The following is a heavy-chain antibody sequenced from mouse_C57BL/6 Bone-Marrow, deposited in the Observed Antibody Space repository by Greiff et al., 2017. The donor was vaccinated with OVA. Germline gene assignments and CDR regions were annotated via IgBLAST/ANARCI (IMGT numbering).Heavy chain of an antibody. J-gene: IGHJ2*01. D-gene: IGHD4-1*01. V-gene: IGHV1-50*01. CDR3: ARSDWDDYFDY. CDR2: IDPSDSYT. Sequence: QVQLKQPGAELVKPGASVKLSCKASGYTFTSYWMQWVKQRPGQGLEWIGEIDPSDSYTNYNQKFKGKATLTVDTSSSTAYMQLSSLTSEDSAVYYCARSDWDDYFDYWGQGTTLTVSS. CDR1: GYTFTSYW.